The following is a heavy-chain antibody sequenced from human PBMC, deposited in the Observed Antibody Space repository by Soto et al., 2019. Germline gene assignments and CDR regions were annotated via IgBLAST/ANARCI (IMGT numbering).Heavy chain of an antibody. V-gene: IGHV1-69*01. J-gene: IGHJ4*02. CDR1: GGTFSSYA. Sequence: VSCKASGGTFSSYAISWVRQAPGQGLEWMGGIIPIFGTANYAQKFQGRVTITADESTSTAYMELSSLRSEDTAVYYCARGIAAAGKPLFDYWGQGTLVTVSS. CDR3: ARGIAAAGKPLFDY. CDR2: IIPIFGTA. D-gene: IGHD6-13*01.